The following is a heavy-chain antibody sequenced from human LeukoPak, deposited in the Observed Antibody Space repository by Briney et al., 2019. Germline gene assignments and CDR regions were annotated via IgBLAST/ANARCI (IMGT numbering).Heavy chain of an antibody. V-gene: IGHV4-34*01. CDR2: INHSGST. CDR1: GGSFSGYY. Sequence: PSETLSLTCAVYGGSFSGYYWSWIRQPPGRGLEWIGEINHSGSTNYNPSLKSRVTISVDTSKNQFSLKLSSVTAADTAVYYCAADLPSGGYWGQGTLVTVSS. D-gene: IGHD3-10*01. CDR3: AADLPSGGY. J-gene: IGHJ4*02.